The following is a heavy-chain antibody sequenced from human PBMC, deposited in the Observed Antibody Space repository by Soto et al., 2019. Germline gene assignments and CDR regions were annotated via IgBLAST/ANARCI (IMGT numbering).Heavy chain of an antibody. CDR2: IYYSGST. Sequence: SETLSLTCTVSGDSISSYYWSWIRQPPGKGLEWIGYIYYSGSTNYNPSLKSGVTISVDTSKNQFSLKLSSLTAADTAVYYCARLSVQQWLTIDYWGQGTLVTVSS. CDR3: ARLSVQQWLTIDY. D-gene: IGHD6-19*01. V-gene: IGHV4-59*08. CDR1: GDSISSYY. J-gene: IGHJ4*02.